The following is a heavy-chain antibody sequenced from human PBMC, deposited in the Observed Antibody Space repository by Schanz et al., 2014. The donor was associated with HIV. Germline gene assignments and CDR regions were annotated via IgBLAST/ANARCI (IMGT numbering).Heavy chain of an antibody. CDR1: GLTFASYG. Sequence: QVQLVESGGGVVQPGRSLRLSCAASGLTFASYGMHWVRQAPGKGLEWVALISYDGSDKYYADSVKGRFTISRDNSKNTVYLQMNSLRAEDTALYYCASTVYPDSSSSDYYYGMDVWGQGTTVTVSS. CDR3: ASTVYPDSSSSDYYYGMDV. V-gene: IGHV3-30*03. J-gene: IGHJ6*02. D-gene: IGHD6-6*01. CDR2: ISYDGSDK.